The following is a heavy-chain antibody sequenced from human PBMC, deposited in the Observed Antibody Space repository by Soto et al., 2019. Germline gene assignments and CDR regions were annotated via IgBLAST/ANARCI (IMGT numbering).Heavy chain of an antibody. CDR1: GGTFSSYA. V-gene: IGHV1-69*13. CDR3: ASRYSYGFFDY. D-gene: IGHD5-18*01. J-gene: IGHJ4*02. CDR2: IIPIFGTA. Sequence: ASVKVSCKASGGTFSSYAISWVRQAPGQGLEWMGGIIPIFGTANYAQKFQGRVTITADESTSTAYMELSSLRSEDTAVYYCASRYSYGFFDYCGQETLVTVSS.